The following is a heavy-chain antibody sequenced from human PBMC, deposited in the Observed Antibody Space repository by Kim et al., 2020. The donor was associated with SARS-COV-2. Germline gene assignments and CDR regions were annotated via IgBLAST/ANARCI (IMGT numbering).Heavy chain of an antibody. D-gene: IGHD2-21*02. CDR2: IYNTGST. CDR3: ARVATYGRAMTALKYAMDV. Sequence: SETLSLTCTVSGGSVSSDTYYWSWIRQAPGRGLEWIGYIYNTGSTNYNPSLKTRVTMSVDTSKNQFSLKVSSVTAADTAVYYCARVATYGRAMTALKYAMDVWGQGTTVTVSS. J-gene: IGHJ6*02. V-gene: IGHV4-61*01. CDR1: GGSVSSDTYY.